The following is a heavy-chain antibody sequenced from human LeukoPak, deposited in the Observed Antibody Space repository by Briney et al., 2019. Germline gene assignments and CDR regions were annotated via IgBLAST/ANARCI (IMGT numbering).Heavy chain of an antibody. D-gene: IGHD1-26*01. CDR1: GGSISSGGYS. CDR3: ARGRGGSYYPRRFFDY. CDR2: IYHSGST. Sequence: SETLSLTCAVSGGSISSGGYSWSWIRQPPGKGLEWIGYIYHSGSTNYNPSLKSRVTISVDTSKNQFSLKLSSVTAADTAVYYCARGRGGSYYPRRFFDYWGQGTLVTVSS. V-gene: IGHV4-30-2*01. J-gene: IGHJ4*02.